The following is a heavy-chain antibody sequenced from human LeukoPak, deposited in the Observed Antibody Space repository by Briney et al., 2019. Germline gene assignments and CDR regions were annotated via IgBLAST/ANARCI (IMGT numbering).Heavy chain of an antibody. CDR3: ARKGSERNDAFDI. CDR1: GGSISSSSYY. V-gene: IGHV4-39*07. J-gene: IGHJ3*02. Sequence: SETLSLTCTVSGGSISSSSYYWGWIRQPPGKGLEWIGSIYYSGSTYYNPSLKSRVTISVDTSKNQFSLKLSSVTAADTAVYYCARKGSERNDAFDIWGQGTMVTVSS. CDR2: IYYSGST.